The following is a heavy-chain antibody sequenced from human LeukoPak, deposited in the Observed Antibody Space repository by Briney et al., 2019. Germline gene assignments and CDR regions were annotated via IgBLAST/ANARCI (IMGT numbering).Heavy chain of an antibody. V-gene: IGHV4-39*07. D-gene: IGHD1-1*01. CDR1: GGSISSSSYY. Sequence: SETLSLTCTVSGGSISSSSYYWGWIRQPPGKGLEWIGSIYYSGSTYYNPSLKSRVTISVDTPKNQFSLKLSSVTAADTAVYYCARDGTALPIGDAFDIWGQGTMVTVSS. J-gene: IGHJ3*02. CDR2: IYYSGST. CDR3: ARDGTALPIGDAFDI.